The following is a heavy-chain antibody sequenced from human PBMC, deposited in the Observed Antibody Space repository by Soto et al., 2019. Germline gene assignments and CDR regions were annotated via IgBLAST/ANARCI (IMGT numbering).Heavy chain of an antibody. V-gene: IGHV1-18*04. Sequence: ASVKVSCKASGYTFTSYGISWVRQAPGQGLEGMGWISAYNGNTNYAQKLQGRVTMTTDTSTSTAYMELRSLRSDDTAVYYCARAGGGYYDSSGYYYRYYYYGMDVWGQGTTVTVSS. J-gene: IGHJ6*02. D-gene: IGHD3-22*01. CDR1: GYTFTSYG. CDR3: ARAGGGYYDSSGYYYRYYYYGMDV. CDR2: ISAYNGNT.